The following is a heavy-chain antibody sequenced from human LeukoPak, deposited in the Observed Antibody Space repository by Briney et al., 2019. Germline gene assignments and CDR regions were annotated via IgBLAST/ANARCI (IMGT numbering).Heavy chain of an antibody. V-gene: IGHV1-69*13. Sequence: SVKVSCKASGGTFSSYAISWVRQAPGQWLEWMGGIIPIFGTANYAQKFQGRVTITADESTSTAYMELSSLRSEDTAVYYCARDSKRRLAYDAFDIWGQGTMVTVSS. CDR2: IIPIFGTA. J-gene: IGHJ3*02. CDR1: GGTFSSYA. CDR3: ARDSKRRLAYDAFDI.